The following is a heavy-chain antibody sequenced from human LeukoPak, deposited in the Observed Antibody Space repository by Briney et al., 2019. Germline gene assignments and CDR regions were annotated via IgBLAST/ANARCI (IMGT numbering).Heavy chain of an antibody. CDR1: GFSLSTSGIC. Sequence: SGPTLVNPTQTLTLTCTFSGFSLSTSGICVSWIRQPPGKALEWLALIYWDEDKRYSPSLKSRLTITKDTSRNQVVLTMTNMDPVDTATYYCAHRQASSGYDDYWGQGTLVTVSS. D-gene: IGHD5-12*01. CDR2: IYWDEDK. J-gene: IGHJ4*02. CDR3: AHRQASSGYDDY. V-gene: IGHV2-5*08.